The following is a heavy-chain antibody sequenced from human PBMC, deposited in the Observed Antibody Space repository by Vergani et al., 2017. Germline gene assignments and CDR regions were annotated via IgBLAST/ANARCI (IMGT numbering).Heavy chain of an antibody. V-gene: IGHV1-69*04. CDR2: IIPILGIA. D-gene: IGHD6-19*01. CDR1: GGTFSRYA. CDR3: AXDGGSSGWHLPGGYGMDV. J-gene: IGHJ6*02. Sequence: QVQLVQSGAEVKKPGSSVKVSCKASGGTFSRYAISWVRQAPGQGLEWMGRIIPILGIANYAQKFQGRVTITADKSTSTAYMELSSLRSEDTAVYYCAXDGGSSGWHLPGGYGMDVWGQGTTVTVSS.